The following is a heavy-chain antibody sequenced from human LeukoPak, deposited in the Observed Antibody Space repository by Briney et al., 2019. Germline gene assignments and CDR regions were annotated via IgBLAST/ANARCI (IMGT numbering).Heavy chain of an antibody. CDR3: ARGLLGSRYCSSTSCYTTPRWFDP. J-gene: IGHJ5*02. Sequence: SETLSLTCAVYGGSFSGYYWSWIRQPPGKGLEWIGEINHSGSTNYNPSLKSRVTISVDTSKNQFSLKLSSVTAADTAVYYCARGLLGSRYCSSTSCYTTPRWFDPWGQGTLVTVSS. CDR2: INHSGST. D-gene: IGHD2-2*02. V-gene: IGHV4-34*01. CDR1: GGSFSGYY.